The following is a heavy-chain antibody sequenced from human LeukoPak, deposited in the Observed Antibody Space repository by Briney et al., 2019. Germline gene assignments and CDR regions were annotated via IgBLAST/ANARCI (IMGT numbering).Heavy chain of an antibody. V-gene: IGHV3-21*01. Sequence: GGSLRLSCAASGFTFSSYSMNWVRQAPGKGLEWVSSISSSSSYIYYADSVKGRFTVSRDKAKNSLYLQMNSLRAEDTAVYYCARGGSSRPDYWGQGTLVTVSS. CDR2: ISSSSSYI. CDR1: GFTFSSYS. J-gene: IGHJ4*02. CDR3: ARGGSSRPDY.